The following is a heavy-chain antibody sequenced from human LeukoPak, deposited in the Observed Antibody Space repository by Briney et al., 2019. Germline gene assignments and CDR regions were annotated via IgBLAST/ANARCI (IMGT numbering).Heavy chain of an antibody. CDR2: IYPGDSDT. CDR3: ARVVWTGSYLGDY. V-gene: IGHV5-51*01. J-gene: IGHJ4*02. D-gene: IGHD1-26*01. Sequence: GESLKISCKGSGYNFPGYWIGWVRQMPGKGLEWMGIIYPGDSDTRYSPSFQGQVTISADKSISTSYLQWSSLKASDTAIFYCARVVWTGSYLGDYWGQGTLVTVSS. CDR1: GYNFPGYW.